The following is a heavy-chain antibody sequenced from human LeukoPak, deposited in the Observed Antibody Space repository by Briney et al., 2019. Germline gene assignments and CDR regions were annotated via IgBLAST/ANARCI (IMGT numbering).Heavy chain of an antibody. CDR2: ISSSSSTI. J-gene: IGHJ4*02. V-gene: IGHV3-48*01. D-gene: IGHD2-15*01. CDR1: GFTFSSYS. CDR3: ARDERCSGGSCYSFDY. Sequence: GGSLRLSCAASGFTFSSYSMNWVRQAPGKGLDWVSYISSSSSTIYYADSVKGRFTISRDNAKNSLYLQMNSLRAEDTAVYYCARDERCSGGSCYSFDYWGQGTLVTVSS.